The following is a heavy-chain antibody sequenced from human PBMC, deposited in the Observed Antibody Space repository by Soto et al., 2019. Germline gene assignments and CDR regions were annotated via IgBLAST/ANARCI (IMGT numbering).Heavy chain of an antibody. Sequence: EVQLLESGGALVQPGESLRLSCAASGFTLSFCAMSWVRQAPGKGLEWVSSMRGSNGDTYYADSVKGRFTISRDNSKNTLYLQMNSLRVEDTALYDCVKWHSDSYYYFDYWGQGALVTVSS. CDR2: MRGSNGDT. CDR1: GFTLSFCA. V-gene: IGHV3-23*01. CDR3: VKWHSDSYYYFDY. D-gene: IGHD3-22*01. J-gene: IGHJ4*02.